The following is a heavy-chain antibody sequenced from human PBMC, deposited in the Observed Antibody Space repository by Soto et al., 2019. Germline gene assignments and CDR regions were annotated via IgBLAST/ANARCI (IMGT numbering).Heavy chain of an antibody. D-gene: IGHD3-22*01. Sequence: SETLSLTCTVSGGSISSGGYYWSWIRQHLGKGLEWIGYIYYSGSTYYNPSLKSRVTISVDTSKNQFSLKLSSVTAADTAVYYCARDRRYYDSSGYSSFDYWGQGTLVTVSS. V-gene: IGHV4-31*03. J-gene: IGHJ4*02. CDR2: IYYSGST. CDR1: GGSISSGGYY. CDR3: ARDRRYYDSSGYSSFDY.